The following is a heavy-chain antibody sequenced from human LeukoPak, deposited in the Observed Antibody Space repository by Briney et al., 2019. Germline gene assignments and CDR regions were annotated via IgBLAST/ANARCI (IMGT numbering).Heavy chain of an antibody. CDR2: IIPIFGTA. V-gene: IGHV1-69*13. Sequence: GASVKVSCKASGGTFSSYAISWVRQAPGQGLEWMGGIIPIFGTANYAQKFQGRVTITADESTSTAYMELSSLRSEDTAVYYCARVMCGGDCYFDYWGQGTLVTVSS. CDR1: GGTFSSYA. CDR3: ARVMCGGDCYFDY. D-gene: IGHD2-21*02. J-gene: IGHJ4*02.